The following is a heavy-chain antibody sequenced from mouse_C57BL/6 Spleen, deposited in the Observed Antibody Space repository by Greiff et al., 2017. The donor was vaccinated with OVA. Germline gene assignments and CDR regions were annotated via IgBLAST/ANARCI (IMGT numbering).Heavy chain of an antibody. J-gene: IGHJ3*01. D-gene: IGHD3-2*02. CDR1: GYTFTSYW. Sequence: QVQLQQPGAELVMPGASVKLSCKASGYTFTSYWMHWVKQRPGQGLEWIGEIDPSDSYTNYNQKFKGKSTLTVDKSSSTAYMQRSSLTSEDSAVYYCARSGGAWFAYWGQGTLVTVSA. V-gene: IGHV1-69*01. CDR2: IDPSDSYT. CDR3: ARSGGAWFAY.